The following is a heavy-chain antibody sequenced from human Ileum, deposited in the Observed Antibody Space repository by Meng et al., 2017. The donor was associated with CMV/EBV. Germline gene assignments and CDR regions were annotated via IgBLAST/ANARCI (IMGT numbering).Heavy chain of an antibody. D-gene: IGHD5-12*01. CDR2: FYTTGSI. CDR1: GGSISSGNYY. CDR3: ARGGSSAYGFDY. J-gene: IGHJ4*02. Sequence: QMQLQEAGPGLVEPSQALSLACTVSGGSISSGNYYWSWIRQPAGKGLEWIGRFYTTGSIDYNPSLKSRVTISVDTSKNQFSLNLSSVTAADTAVYYCARGGSSAYGFDYWGQGTLVTVSS. V-gene: IGHV4-61*02.